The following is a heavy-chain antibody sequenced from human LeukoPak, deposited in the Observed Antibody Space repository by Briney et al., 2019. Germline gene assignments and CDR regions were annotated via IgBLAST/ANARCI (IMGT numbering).Heavy chain of an antibody. V-gene: IGHV1-8*02. CDR3: VRARYSSAWFDS. Sequence: GASVKVSCKASGGTFSSYAISWVRQAPGQGLEWMGWMNPRTGNTGYAQKFQGRVNMTSDTPMTTAYMELNSLKSEDTAVYYCVRARYSSAWFDSWGHGTVVIVSS. J-gene: IGHJ5*01. D-gene: IGHD6-25*01. CDR1: GGTFSSYA. CDR2: MNPRTGNT.